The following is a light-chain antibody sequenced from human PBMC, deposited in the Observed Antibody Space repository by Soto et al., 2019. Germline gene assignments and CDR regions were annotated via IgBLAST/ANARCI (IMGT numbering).Light chain of an antibody. CDR3: CSYAGSSTV. J-gene: IGLJ2*01. CDR1: TSDVGSYNL. V-gene: IGLV2-23*01. Sequence: QSVLTQPASVSGSPGQSITISCTGTTSDVGSYNLVSWYQQHPGNAPKLMIYEGSKRPSGVSHRFSGSKSGNTASLTISGLQADDEAYYYCCSYAGSSTVFGGGTKLTVL. CDR2: EGS.